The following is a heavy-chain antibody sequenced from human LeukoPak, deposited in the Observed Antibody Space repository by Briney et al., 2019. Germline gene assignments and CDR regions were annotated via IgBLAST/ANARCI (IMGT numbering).Heavy chain of an antibody. CDR3: ARGPRSNIYYYYFYIDV. Sequence: PSQTLSLTCTVSGGSISSGNYYWSWIRQHPGKGLEWIGNIYDGGKTYDNPSLKSRITMSIDTSKNQFSLRLRSVTAADAAIYFCARGPRSNIYYYYFYIDVWGIGTTVTVSS. CDR1: GGSISSGNYY. V-gene: IGHV4-31*03. J-gene: IGHJ6*03. CDR2: IYDGGKT.